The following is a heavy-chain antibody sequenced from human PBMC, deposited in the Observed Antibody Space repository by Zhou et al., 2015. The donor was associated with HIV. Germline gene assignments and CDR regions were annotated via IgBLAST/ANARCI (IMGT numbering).Heavy chain of an antibody. CDR1: GGTFSSYA. CDR2: IIPIFDTA. D-gene: IGHD2-15*01. Sequence: QVQLVQSGAEVKKPGSSVKVSCKASGGTFSSYAINWVRQAPGQGLEWMGGIIPIFDTANYAQKFQGRVTITADESTSTAYMELSSLTSEDTAVYYCARVCSGCPEVEYYFDYWGQGTLVTVSS. V-gene: IGHV1-69*01. CDR3: ARVCSGCPEVEYYFDY. J-gene: IGHJ4*02.